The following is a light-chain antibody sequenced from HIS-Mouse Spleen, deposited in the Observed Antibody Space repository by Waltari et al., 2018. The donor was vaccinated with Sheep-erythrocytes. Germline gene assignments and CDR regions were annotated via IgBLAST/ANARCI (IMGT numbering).Light chain of an antibody. J-gene: IGLJ1*01. V-gene: IGLV2-11*01. CDR3: QAWDSSIYV. CDR2: DVS. Sequence: QSALTQPRSVSGSPGQSVPISCTGTSSAVGGYHYVSWYQQHPGKAPKLMIYDVSKRPSGVPDRFSGSNSGNTATLTISGTQAMDEADYYCQAWDSSIYVFGTGTKVTVL. CDR1: SSAVGGYHY.